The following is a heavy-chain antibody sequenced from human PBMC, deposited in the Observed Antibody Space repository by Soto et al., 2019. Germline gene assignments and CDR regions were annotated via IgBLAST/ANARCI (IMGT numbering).Heavy chain of an antibody. J-gene: IGHJ6*02. CDR2: IIPIFSTA. CDR1: GGTFSTYA. CDR3: ARDEMVVATGSRTWHYYYGMDV. Sequence: QVQLVQSGAEVKKPGSSVKVSCKSSGGTFSTYAISWVRQAPGQGLEWMGGIIPIFSTANYAQKFQGRVTITADESTTTAYMELICLRSEDTAVYYCARDEMVVATGSRTWHYYYGMDVWGQGTTVTVSS. V-gene: IGHV1-69*12. D-gene: IGHD2-15*01.